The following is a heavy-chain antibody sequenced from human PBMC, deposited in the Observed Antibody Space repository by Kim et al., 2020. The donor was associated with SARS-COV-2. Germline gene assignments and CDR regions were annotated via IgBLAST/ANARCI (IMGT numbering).Heavy chain of an antibody. CDR1: GFTFSSYE. J-gene: IGHJ6*02. CDR3: ARVGRDDFWSGYWVGSYYYGMDV. Sequence: GGSLRLSCAASGFTFSSYEMNWVRQAPGKGLEWVSYISSSGSTIYYADSVKGRFTISRDNAKNSLYLQMNSLRAEDTAVYYCARVGRDDFWSGYWVGSYYYGMDVWGQGTTVTVSS. D-gene: IGHD3-3*01. CDR2: ISSSGSTI. V-gene: IGHV3-48*03.